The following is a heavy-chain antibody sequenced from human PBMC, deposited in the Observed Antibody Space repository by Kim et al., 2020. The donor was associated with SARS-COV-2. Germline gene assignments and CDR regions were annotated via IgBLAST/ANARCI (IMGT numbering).Heavy chain of an antibody. CDR2: IVVGSGNT. CDR3: AAGMYYYGTGGYPFGMDV. Sequence: SVKVSCKASGYTFPSSAMQWVRQAGGQRLEGIGWIVVGSGNTNYAQKFQGRVTITRDMSKSTVYMELSSLRSEDTAVYYCAAGMYYYGTGGYPFGMDVWGQGTTVTVSS. J-gene: IGHJ6*02. CDR1: GYTFPSSA. D-gene: IGHD3-22*01. V-gene: IGHV1-58*02.